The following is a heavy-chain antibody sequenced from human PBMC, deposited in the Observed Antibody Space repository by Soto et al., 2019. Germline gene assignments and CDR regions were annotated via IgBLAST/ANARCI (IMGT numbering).Heavy chain of an antibody. CDR2: VNPIVSMS. D-gene: IGHD3-10*01. Sequence: QVQLVQSGAEVKRTGSSVKVSCKASGDTFNFYSINWVRQAPGLGLEWMGRVNPIVSMSNYAQKFQGRVTMTADKSTSTAYMELSSLSSEDTAIYYCASSYGSGHRAFDYWGQGALVTVSS. J-gene: IGHJ4*02. CDR3: ASSYGSGHRAFDY. V-gene: IGHV1-69*02. CDR1: GDTFNFYS.